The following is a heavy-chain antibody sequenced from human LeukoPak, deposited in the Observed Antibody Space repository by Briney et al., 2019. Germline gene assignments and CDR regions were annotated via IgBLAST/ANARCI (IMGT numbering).Heavy chain of an antibody. V-gene: IGHV3-23*01. CDR3: ARRVGGTPDY. CDR1: GFLINSDV. D-gene: IGHD1-1*01. J-gene: IGHJ4*02. Sequence: PGGSLRLSCAASGFLINSDVMTWVRQPPGRGLEWVPAISVDGHGSDYANSVKGRFTISRDNAKNIVYLQMNSLTAEDTALYYCARRVGGTPDYWGRGTQVTVSS. CDR2: ISVDGHGS.